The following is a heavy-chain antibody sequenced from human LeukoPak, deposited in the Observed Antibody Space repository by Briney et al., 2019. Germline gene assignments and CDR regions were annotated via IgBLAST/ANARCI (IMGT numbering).Heavy chain of an antibody. Sequence: GGSLRLSCAASGFTFNDAWMNWVRQAPGKGLEWVSVIYSGGSTYYADSVKGRFTISRDNSKNTLYLQMNSLRAEDTAVYYCARDRGRRDGYNYHDYWGQGTLVTVSS. J-gene: IGHJ4*02. CDR2: IYSGGST. CDR1: GFTFNDAW. CDR3: ARDRGRRDGYNYHDY. V-gene: IGHV3-66*01. D-gene: IGHD5-24*01.